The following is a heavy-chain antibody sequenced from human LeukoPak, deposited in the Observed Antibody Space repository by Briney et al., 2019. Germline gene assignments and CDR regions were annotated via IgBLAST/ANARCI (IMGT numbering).Heavy chain of an antibody. J-gene: IGHJ4*02. CDR1: GFTFSSYA. CDR2: ISHDGSNK. Sequence: GGSLRLSCAASGFTFSSYAMHWVRQAPGKGLEWVAVISHDGSNKYYADSVKGRFTISRDNSKNTLYLQMNSLRAEDTAVYYCARDPRPAFIVGATTGFDYWGQGTLVTVSS. CDR3: ARDPRPAFIVGATTGFDY. D-gene: IGHD1-26*01. V-gene: IGHV3-30*04.